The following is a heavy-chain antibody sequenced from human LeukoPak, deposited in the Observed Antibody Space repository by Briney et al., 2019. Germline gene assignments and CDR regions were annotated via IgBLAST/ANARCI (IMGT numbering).Heavy chain of an antibody. V-gene: IGHV3-23*01. CDR3: AKSDDSSGSVDAFDI. Sequence: PGGSLRLSRAASGFTFSTYAMTWVRQAPGRGLEWVSTIRGSGGSTYYADSVKGRFTISRDISKNTVYLQMNNLRAEDTAVYYCAKSDDSSGSVDAFDIWGQGTMVTVSS. J-gene: IGHJ3*02. D-gene: IGHD3-22*01. CDR2: IRGSGGST. CDR1: GFTFSTYA.